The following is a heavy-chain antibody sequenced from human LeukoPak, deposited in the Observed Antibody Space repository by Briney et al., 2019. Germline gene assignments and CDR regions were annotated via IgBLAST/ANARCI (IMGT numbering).Heavy chain of an antibody. J-gene: IGHJ4*02. D-gene: IGHD1-26*01. CDR3: ARAELLRVSYDY. V-gene: IGHV3-30*04. CDR1: GFTFSSYA. Sequence: GGSLRLSCAASGFTFSSYAMHWVRQAPGKGLEWVAVISYDGSNKYYADSVKGRFTISRDNSKNTLYLQMNSLRAEDTAVYYCARAELLRVSYDYWGQGTLVTVSS. CDR2: ISYDGSNK.